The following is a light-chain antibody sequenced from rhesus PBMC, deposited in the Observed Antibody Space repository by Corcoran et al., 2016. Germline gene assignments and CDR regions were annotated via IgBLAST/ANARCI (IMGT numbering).Light chain of an antibody. CDR3: RQYSSSPYS. CDR1: QGIRRW. V-gene: IGKV1-22*01. CDR2: KAS. J-gene: IGKJ2*01. Sequence: DIQMTQSPSSLSASVGDKVTITCRASQGIRRWLAWYQQKPGKAPKLLIYKASSLQSGVPSRFSGSGSGTDFTLTISSLQPEDFATYSCRQYSSSPYSFGQGTKVEIK.